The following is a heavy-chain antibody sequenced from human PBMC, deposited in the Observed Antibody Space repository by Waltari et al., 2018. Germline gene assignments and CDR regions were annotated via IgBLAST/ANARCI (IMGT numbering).Heavy chain of an antibody. V-gene: IGHV1-2*06. D-gene: IGHD3-10*01. CDR2: FNPDSGGT. Sequence: QLHLVQSGAAVKKPGASVKVYCKASGDIFTAYYIPWVRQAPGRGLEWVGRFNPDSGGTNYAQKFQGRVTMTTDTSITTAYMELSRLTSDDTALYYCVRGSGGYSWFDPWGQGTLLTVSS. J-gene: IGHJ5*02. CDR1: GDIFTAYY. CDR3: VRGSGGYSWFDP.